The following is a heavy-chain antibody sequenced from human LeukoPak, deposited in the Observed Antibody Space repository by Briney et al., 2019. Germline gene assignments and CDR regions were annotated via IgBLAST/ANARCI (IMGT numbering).Heavy chain of an antibody. Sequence: SETLSLTCTVSGGSISSYYWSWIRQPPGKGLEWIGDINHSGSTNYNPSLKSRVTMSVDTSKNQFSLKLSSVTAADTAIYYCARSSARGDGYNFGYWGQGTLVTVSS. CDR2: INHSGST. CDR1: GGSISSYY. CDR3: ARSSARGDGYNFGY. V-gene: IGHV4-34*01. J-gene: IGHJ4*02. D-gene: IGHD5-24*01.